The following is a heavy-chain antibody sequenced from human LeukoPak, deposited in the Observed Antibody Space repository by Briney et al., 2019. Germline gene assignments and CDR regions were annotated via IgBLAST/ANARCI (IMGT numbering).Heavy chain of an antibody. J-gene: IGHJ2*01. V-gene: IGHV3-13*01. Sequence: GGSLRLSCAASGFTLRSHDVHWVRQVPGKGLEWISAINVAGNTYYSASVKGRFSVSRDNAKNSVHLLMTSLRADDTVLYHCAREPDVYGSWYVDLWGRGTPVTVSS. CDR2: INVAGNT. CDR1: GFTLRSHD. CDR3: AREPDVYGSWYVDL. D-gene: IGHD6-19*01.